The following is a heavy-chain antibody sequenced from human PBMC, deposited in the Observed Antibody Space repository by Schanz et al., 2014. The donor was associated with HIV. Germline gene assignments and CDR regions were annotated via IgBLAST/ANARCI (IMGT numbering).Heavy chain of an antibody. Sequence: QVQLVQSGAEVKKPGASVKVSCKAPGHPFTGYFMHWVRQAPGQGLEWMGWINPNSGGTNYAQKFQGRVTMTRDTSISTAYMEMRRLRSDDTAVYYCARDVSVDCTGINNCYTRKWFDPWGQGTLVTVSS. V-gene: IGHV1-2*02. CDR2: INPNSGGT. D-gene: IGHD2-2*02. J-gene: IGHJ5*02. CDR1: GHPFTGYF. CDR3: ARDVSVDCTGINNCYTRKWFDP.